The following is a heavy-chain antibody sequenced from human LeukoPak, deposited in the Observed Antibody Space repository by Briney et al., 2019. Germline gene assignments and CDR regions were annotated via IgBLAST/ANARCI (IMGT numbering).Heavy chain of an antibody. Sequence: GGSLRLSCAASGFIFSNAWMTWVHQAPGKGLEWVANIKQDGSEKYYVDSVKGRFTISRDNAKNSLYLQMNSLRAEDTAVYYCAGFGMYYDFWSGYYRILDYWGQGTLVTVSS. J-gene: IGHJ4*02. CDR1: GFIFSNAW. V-gene: IGHV3-7*01. D-gene: IGHD3-3*01. CDR3: AGFGMYYDFWSGYYRILDY. CDR2: IKQDGSEK.